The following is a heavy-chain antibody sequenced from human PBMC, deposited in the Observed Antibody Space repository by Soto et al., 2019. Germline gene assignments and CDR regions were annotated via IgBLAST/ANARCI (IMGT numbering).Heavy chain of an antibody. CDR2: INHSGST. Sequence: SETLSLTCAVYGGSFSGYYWSWIRQPPGKGLEWIGEINHSGSTNYNPSLKSRVTISVDTSKNQFSLKLSSVTAADTAVYYCARGRREKDYWGQGTLVTVYS. CDR1: GGSFSGYY. D-gene: IGHD1-26*01. V-gene: IGHV4-34*01. CDR3: ARGRREKDY. J-gene: IGHJ4*02.